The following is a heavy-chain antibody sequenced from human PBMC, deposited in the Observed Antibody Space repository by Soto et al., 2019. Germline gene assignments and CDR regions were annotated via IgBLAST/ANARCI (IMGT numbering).Heavy chain of an antibody. CDR1: GYTFTSYA. V-gene: IGHV1-3*01. J-gene: IGHJ4*02. Sequence: ASVKVSCKASGYTFTSYAMHWVRQAPGQRLEWMGWINAGNGSTKYSQKFQGRVTITRDTSASTAYTELSSLRSEDTAVYYCARAVGGPTSNLDYWGQGTLVTVSS. CDR3: ARAVGGPTSNLDY. D-gene: IGHD3-16*01. CDR2: INAGNGST.